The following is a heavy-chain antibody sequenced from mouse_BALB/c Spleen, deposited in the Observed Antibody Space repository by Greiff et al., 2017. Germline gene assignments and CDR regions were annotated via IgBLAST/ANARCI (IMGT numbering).Heavy chain of an antibody. D-gene: IGHD5-5*01. CDR3: ARQSGLPYYYAMDY. V-gene: IGHV5-6-2*01. Sequence: EVKLVESGGGLVKLGGSLKLSCAASGFTFSSYYMSWVRQTPEKRLELVAAININGGSTYYPDTVKGRFTISRDNAKNTLYLQMSSLKSEDTALYYCARQSGLPYYYAMDYWGQGTSVTVSS. J-gene: IGHJ4*01. CDR1: GFTFSSYY. CDR2: ININGGST.